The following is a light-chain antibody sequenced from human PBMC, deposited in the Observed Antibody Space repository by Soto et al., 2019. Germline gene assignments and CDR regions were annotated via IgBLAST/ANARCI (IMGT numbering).Light chain of an antibody. CDR3: QQYNNWTPWT. CDR2: GAS. V-gene: IGKV3-15*01. Sequence: EIVMTQSPATLSVSPGERATLSCRASQSVSSNLAWYQQKPGQAPRLLIYGASIRATGIPVRFSGSGSGTEFTLTISSMQSGDFAVYYCQQYNNWTPWTFGRGTKVEIK. CDR1: QSVSSN. J-gene: IGKJ1*01.